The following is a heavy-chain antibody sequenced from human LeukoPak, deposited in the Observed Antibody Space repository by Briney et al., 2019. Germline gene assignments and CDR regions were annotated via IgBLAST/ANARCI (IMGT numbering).Heavy chain of an antibody. Sequence: SETLSLTCTVSGGSISSYYWSWIRQPPGKGLEWIGEIYHSGSTNYNPSFKSRVTLLVDKSKNLLSLKLNSVTAADTAVYYCARVGEHYYFDFWGQGTLVTVSS. J-gene: IGHJ4*02. V-gene: IGHV4-59*12. CDR1: GGSISSYY. CDR3: ARVGEHYYFDF. CDR2: IYHSGST. D-gene: IGHD1/OR15-1a*01.